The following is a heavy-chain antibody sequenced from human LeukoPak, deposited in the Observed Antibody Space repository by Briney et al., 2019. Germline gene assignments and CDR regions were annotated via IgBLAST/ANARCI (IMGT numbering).Heavy chain of an antibody. V-gene: IGHV3-33*06. D-gene: IGHD1-26*01. CDR1: GFTFSSYG. CDR2: IWYDGSNK. Sequence: GGSLRLSCAASGFTFSSYGMHWVRQAPGKGPEWVAVIWYDGSNKYYADSVKGRFTISRDNSKNTLYLQMNSLRAEDTAVYYCAKLYSGGAWFDPWGQGTLVTVSS. J-gene: IGHJ5*02. CDR3: AKLYSGGAWFDP.